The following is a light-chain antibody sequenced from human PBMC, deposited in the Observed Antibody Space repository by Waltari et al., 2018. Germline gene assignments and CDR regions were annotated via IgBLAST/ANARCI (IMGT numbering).Light chain of an antibody. CDR2: GAS. V-gene: IGKV1-5*03. J-gene: IGKJ1*01. CDR3: QQHYSRWT. CDR1: QSIRGS. Sequence: DIQMTQSPSTLSASVGDRVTITCRASQSIRGSLAWYQQKPGKAPTILIYGASTLQRGVPSRFSCSGTGTEFTLTITSLQPDDFATYYCQQHYSRWTFGQGTRVEIK.